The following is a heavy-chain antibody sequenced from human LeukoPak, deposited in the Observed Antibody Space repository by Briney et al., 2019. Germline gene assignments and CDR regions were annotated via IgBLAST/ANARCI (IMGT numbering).Heavy chain of an antibody. D-gene: IGHD3-10*01. CDR2: ISYDGSNT. Sequence: GGSLRLSCTASGFTFFTYSMHWARQAPGKGLEWVALISYDGSNTYHADSVKGRFTISRDDSKNTLYLQMNNLRPEDTAVYYCARSYGSANYALDYWGQGTLVTVSS. J-gene: IGHJ4*02. CDR1: GFTFFTYS. CDR3: ARSYGSANYALDY. V-gene: IGHV3-30-3*01.